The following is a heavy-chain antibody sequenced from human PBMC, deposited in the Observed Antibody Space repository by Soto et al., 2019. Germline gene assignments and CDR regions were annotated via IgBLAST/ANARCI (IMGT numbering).Heavy chain of an antibody. D-gene: IGHD6-13*01. V-gene: IGHV3-23*01. Sequence: GAVRGSCAAFGFTFSSYAMSWVRQAPGKGLEWVSAISGSGGSTYYADSVKGRFTISRDNSKNTLYLQMNSLRAEDTAVYYCARDFIAAAGHFDYWGQGTLVTVSS. CDR1: GFTFSSYA. J-gene: IGHJ4*02. CDR3: ARDFIAAAGHFDY. CDR2: ISGSGGST.